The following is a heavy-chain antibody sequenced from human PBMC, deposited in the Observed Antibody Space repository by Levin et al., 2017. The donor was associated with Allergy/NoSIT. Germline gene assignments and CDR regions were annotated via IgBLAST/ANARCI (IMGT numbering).Heavy chain of an antibody. D-gene: IGHD3-22*01. CDR3: ARIVGYYYDSRFDP. Sequence: QSGGSLRLSCEASGFTFSNYAMNWVRQAPGKGLEWVAVISYDGRNTDHADSVKGRFTISRDSSKNTLYLQMNSLRADDTAIYYCARIVGYYYDSRFDPWGQGTLVTVSS. V-gene: IGHV3-30*04. CDR1: GFTFSNYA. CDR2: ISYDGRNT. J-gene: IGHJ5*02.